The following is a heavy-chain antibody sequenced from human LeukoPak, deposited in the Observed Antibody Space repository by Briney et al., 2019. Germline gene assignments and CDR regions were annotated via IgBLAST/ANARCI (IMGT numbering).Heavy chain of an antibody. Sequence: ASVKVSCTASGGTFSIYAISWVRQAPGQGREWMGRIIPILGIANYAQKFQGRVTITADKSTSTAYMELSSLRSEDTAVYYCARDTTHYYDISFDYWGQGTLVTVSS. CDR2: IIPILGIA. CDR3: ARDTTHYYDISFDY. D-gene: IGHD3-22*01. J-gene: IGHJ4*02. V-gene: IGHV1-69*04. CDR1: GGTFSIYA.